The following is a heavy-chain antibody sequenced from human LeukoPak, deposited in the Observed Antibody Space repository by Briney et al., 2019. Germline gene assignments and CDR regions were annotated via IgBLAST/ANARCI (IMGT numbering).Heavy chain of an antibody. CDR1: GFTFSAYW. V-gene: IGHV3-7*04. Sequence: AGSLRLSCAASGFTFSAYWMSWVRQAPGKGLEWVANIKQDGRQENYVDSVKGRFTISRDNANNLLFLQVSGLRVEDTAVYYCARDAYNSGFFPWGQGTLVTVSS. J-gene: IGHJ5*02. CDR3: ARDAYNSGFFP. D-gene: IGHD5-12*01. CDR2: IKQDGRQE.